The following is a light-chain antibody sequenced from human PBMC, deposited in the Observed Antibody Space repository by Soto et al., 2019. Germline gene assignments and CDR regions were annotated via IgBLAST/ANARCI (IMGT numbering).Light chain of an antibody. Sequence: EIVLTQSPGTLSLSPGERATLSCRASQSVTSNYLAWYQQKPGQAPRLLIYGASSRATGIPDRFSGSGSGTDFTLTISRLAPEDFAVYYCQQHETLITFGQGTRLEI. V-gene: IGKV3-20*01. CDR1: QSVTSNY. J-gene: IGKJ5*01. CDR3: QQHETLIT. CDR2: GAS.